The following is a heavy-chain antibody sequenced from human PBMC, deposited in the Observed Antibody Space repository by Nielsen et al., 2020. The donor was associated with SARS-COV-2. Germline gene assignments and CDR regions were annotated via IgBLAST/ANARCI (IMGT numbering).Heavy chain of an antibody. CDR2: IYFTGRT. CDR3: AREASGYDHYKYGMDV. D-gene: IGHD5-12*01. Sequence: SETLPLTCTVSGASISSGGYFWSWIRQHPGKGLEWIGYIYFTGRTSYNPSLKSRVAMSVDTSKNQFSLDLKSVTAADTAVYYCAREASGYDHYKYGMDVWGLGATVTVSS. CDR1: GASISSGGYF. V-gene: IGHV4-31*03. J-gene: IGHJ6*02.